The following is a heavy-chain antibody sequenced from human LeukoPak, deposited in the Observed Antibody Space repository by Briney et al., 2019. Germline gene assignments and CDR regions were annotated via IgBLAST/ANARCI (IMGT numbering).Heavy chain of an antibody. V-gene: IGHV1-69*01. J-gene: IGHJ4*02. CDR1: GGTFSSYA. Sequence: SVKVSCKASGGTFSSYAISWVRQAPGQGLEWMGGIIPIFGTANYAQKFQGRVTITADESTSTAYMELSSLRSEDTAVYYCAGYCSGGSCYFDYWGQGTLVTVSS. CDR3: AGYCSGGSCYFDY. D-gene: IGHD2-15*01. CDR2: IIPIFGTA.